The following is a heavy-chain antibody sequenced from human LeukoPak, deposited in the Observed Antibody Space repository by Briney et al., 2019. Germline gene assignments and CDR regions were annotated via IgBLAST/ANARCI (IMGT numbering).Heavy chain of an antibody. CDR3: ARGRSRDGYNYDY. J-gene: IGHJ4*02. D-gene: IGHD5-24*01. V-gene: IGHV4-59*01. Sequence: SETLSLTCTVSGGSISTYYWSWIRQPPVKGLEWIGYIYYSGSTNYTPSLKSRVTISVDTSKNQFSLNLSSVTAADTAVYYCARGRSRDGYNYDYWGQGTLVTVSS. CDR1: GGSISTYY. CDR2: IYYSGST.